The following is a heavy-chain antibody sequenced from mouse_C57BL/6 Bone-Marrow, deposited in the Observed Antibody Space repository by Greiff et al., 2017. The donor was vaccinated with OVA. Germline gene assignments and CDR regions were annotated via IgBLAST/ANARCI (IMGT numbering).Heavy chain of an antibody. V-gene: IGHV7-3*01. J-gene: IGHJ4*01. CDR1: GFTFTDYY. CDR2: IRNKANGYTT. Sequence: EVKVEESGGGLVQPGGSLSLSCAASGFTFTDYYMSWVRQPPGKALEWLGFIRNKANGYTTEYSASVKGRFTISRDNSKSILYLQMNALRAEDSATYYCARYLYYYPLYAMDYWGQGTSVTVSS. D-gene: IGHD1-1*01. CDR3: ARYLYYYPLYAMDY.